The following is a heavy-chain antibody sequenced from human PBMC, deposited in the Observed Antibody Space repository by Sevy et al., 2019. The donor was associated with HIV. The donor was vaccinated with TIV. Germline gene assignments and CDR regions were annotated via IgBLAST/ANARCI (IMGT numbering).Heavy chain of an antibody. Sequence: GGSLRLSCTASGFTFSSYDMNWVRQAPGKGLEWVSKISSSGSSIYYAYSVKGRFTISRDNAKNSLNQQMNSLRSEDTAGYYCTRNGGAFDNGFDPWGQGTLVTVSS. V-gene: IGHV3-48*03. J-gene: IGHJ5*02. D-gene: IGHD2-8*01. CDR3: TRNGGAFDNGFDP. CDR1: GFTFSSYD. CDR2: ISSSGSSI.